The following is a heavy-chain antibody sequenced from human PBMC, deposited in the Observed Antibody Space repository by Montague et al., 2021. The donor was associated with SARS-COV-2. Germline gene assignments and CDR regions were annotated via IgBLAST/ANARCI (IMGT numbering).Heavy chain of an antibody. V-gene: IGHV3-7*01. Sequence: SLRLSCAASGFTLRGYWMTWVRQAPGKGLEWVASINRDGTEESYVDSVRGRLTISRDNAQNSLSVQINRLRVEDTAVYYCARDRGWQSYDSWGQGTLVIVSS. CDR2: INRDGTEE. CDR3: ARDRGWQSYDS. D-gene: IGHD6-19*01. J-gene: IGHJ4*02. CDR1: GFTLRGYW.